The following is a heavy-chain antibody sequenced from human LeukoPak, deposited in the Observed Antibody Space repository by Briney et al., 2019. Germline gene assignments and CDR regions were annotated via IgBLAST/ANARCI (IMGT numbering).Heavy chain of an antibody. CDR1: GGSISSSSYY. CDR2: IYYTGST. J-gene: IGHJ6*03. V-gene: IGHV4-39*07. Sequence: SETLSLTCTVSGGSISSSSYYWGWIRQPPGKGLEWIGSIYYTGSTYYNPSLKSRVTISVDTSKNQFSLKLSSVTAADTAVYYCAREMEDKSFSFGELRKNYYYYMDVWGKGTTVTVSS. D-gene: IGHD3-10*01. CDR3: AREMEDKSFSFGELRKNYYYYMDV.